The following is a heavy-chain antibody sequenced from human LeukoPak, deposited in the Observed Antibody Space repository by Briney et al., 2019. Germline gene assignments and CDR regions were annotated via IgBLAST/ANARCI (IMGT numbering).Heavy chain of an antibody. J-gene: IGHJ4*02. CDR3: ARSYSSRMIFDY. Sequence: GGSLQISCQGSGYHFTTYWIGWVRQMPGKGLEGMGIIYPSDSDTRSSPSFQGQVTISVDKSISTAYLQWSSLKASDSGMYYCARSYSSRMIFDYWGQGTLVTVSS. D-gene: IGHD6-19*01. V-gene: IGHV5-51*01. CDR2: IYPSDSDT. CDR1: GYHFTTYW.